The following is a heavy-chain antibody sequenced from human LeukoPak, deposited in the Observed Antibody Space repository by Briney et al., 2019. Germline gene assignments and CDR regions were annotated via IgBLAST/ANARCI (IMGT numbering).Heavy chain of an antibody. Sequence: GGSLRLSCAASGFTCSSYWMHWVRQAPGKGLVWVSRINSDGSSTSYADSVKGRFTISRDDAKNTLYLQMNSLRAEDTAVYYCAVVVVAATAFDIWGQGTMVTVSS. CDR3: AVVVVAATAFDI. V-gene: IGHV3-74*01. CDR2: INSDGSST. J-gene: IGHJ3*02. D-gene: IGHD2-15*01. CDR1: GFTCSSYW.